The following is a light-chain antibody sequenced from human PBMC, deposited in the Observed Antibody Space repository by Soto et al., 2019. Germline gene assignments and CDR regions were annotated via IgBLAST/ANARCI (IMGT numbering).Light chain of an antibody. Sequence: ETVMTQSPATLSVSPGEGISLSCRASQTVNRLAWYQQKPGQAPRLLIYDVSSRATGIPGRFSGSGSGTEFILTISTLQSEDFGVYYWQQYNYWPVSFGGGTKVEIK. CDR2: DVS. CDR3: QQYNYWPVS. CDR1: QTVNR. V-gene: IGKV3-15*01. J-gene: IGKJ4*01.